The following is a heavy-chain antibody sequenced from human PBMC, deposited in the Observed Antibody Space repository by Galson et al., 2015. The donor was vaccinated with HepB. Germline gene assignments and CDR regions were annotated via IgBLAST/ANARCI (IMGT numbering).Heavy chain of an antibody. CDR3: ARDEFYRRIAAAEQRGRFDY. D-gene: IGHD6-13*01. Sequence: SLRLSCAASGFTFSSYWMSWVRQAPGKGLEWVANIKQDGSEKYYVDSVKGRFTISRDNAKNSLYLQMNSLRAEDTAVYYCARDEFYRRIAAAEQRGRFDYWGQGTLVTVSS. V-gene: IGHV3-7*03. CDR2: IKQDGSEK. J-gene: IGHJ4*02. CDR1: GFTFSSYW.